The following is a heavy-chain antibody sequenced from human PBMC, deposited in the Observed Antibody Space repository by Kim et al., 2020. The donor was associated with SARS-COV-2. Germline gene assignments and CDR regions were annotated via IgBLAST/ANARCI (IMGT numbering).Heavy chain of an antibody. V-gene: IGHV4-61*02. CDR3: ARGITIFGVVTQHWYFDL. CDR2: IYTSGST. Sequence: SETLSLTCTVSGGSISSGSYYWSWIRQPAGKGLEWIGRIYTSGSTNYNPSLKSRVTISVDTSKNQFSLKLSSVTAADTAVYYCARGITIFGVVTQHWYFDLWGRGTLVTVSS. D-gene: IGHD3-3*01. J-gene: IGHJ2*01. CDR1: GGSISSGSYY.